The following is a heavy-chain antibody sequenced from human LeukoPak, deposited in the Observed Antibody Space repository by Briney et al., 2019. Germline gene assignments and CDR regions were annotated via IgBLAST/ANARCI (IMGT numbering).Heavy chain of an antibody. V-gene: IGHV3-21*01. CDR3: TRGDRDLYCSSPSCYPVL. CDR2: ISSSSSYI. Sequence: PGGSLRLSCVASGFTFSSYSMHWVRQAPGKGLEWVSSISSSSSYIYYADSVKGRFTISRDNAKNSLYLQMNSLRAEDTAVYYCTRGDRDLYCSSPSCYPVLGGQGTLVTVSS. CDR1: GFTFSSYS. D-gene: IGHD2-2*01. J-gene: IGHJ4*02.